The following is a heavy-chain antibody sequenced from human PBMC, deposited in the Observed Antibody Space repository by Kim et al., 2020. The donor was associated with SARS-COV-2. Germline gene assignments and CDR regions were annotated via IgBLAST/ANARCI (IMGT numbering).Heavy chain of an antibody. Sequence: GGSLRLSCAASGFTFSSYAMSWVRQAPGKGLEWVSAISGSGGSTYYADSVKGRFTISRDNSKNTLYLQMNSLRAEDTAVYYCAKGGYDILTGYYNVVWGVGYWGQGTLVTVSS. D-gene: IGHD3-9*01. J-gene: IGHJ4*02. CDR2: ISGSGGST. CDR3: AKGGYDILTGYYNVVWGVGY. CDR1: GFTFSSYA. V-gene: IGHV3-23*01.